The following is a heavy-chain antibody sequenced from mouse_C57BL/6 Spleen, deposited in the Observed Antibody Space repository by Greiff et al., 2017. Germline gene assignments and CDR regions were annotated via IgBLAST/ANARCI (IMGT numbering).Heavy chain of an antibody. CDR1: GFTFTDYY. CDR2: IRNKANGYTT. Sequence: EVQLVESGGGLVQPGGSLSLSCAASGFTFTDYYMSWVRQPPGKALEWLGFIRNKANGYTTEYSASVKGRFTISRDNSQSILYLQMNALRAEDSDTYYCARSGYYGSSFDYWGQGTTLTVSS. D-gene: IGHD1-1*01. J-gene: IGHJ2*01. V-gene: IGHV7-3*01. CDR3: ARSGYYGSSFDY.